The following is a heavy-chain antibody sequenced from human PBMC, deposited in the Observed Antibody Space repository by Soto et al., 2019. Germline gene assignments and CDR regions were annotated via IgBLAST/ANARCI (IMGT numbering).Heavy chain of an antibody. V-gene: IGHV3-7*01. Sequence: AGGSLRHSCAASGVTCSGYWMILLRQAPGKGPEWVANIKQDGSEKYYVDSVRGRFTIFRDNAKNSLYMQMNSLRVEDTAVYYCARGKGWFDPWGQGTLVTVSS. CDR2: IKQDGSEK. CDR3: ARGKGWFDP. J-gene: IGHJ5*02. CDR1: GVTCSGYW.